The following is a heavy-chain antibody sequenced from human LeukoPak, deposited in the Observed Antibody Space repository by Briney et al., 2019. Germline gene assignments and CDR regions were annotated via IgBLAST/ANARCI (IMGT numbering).Heavy chain of an antibody. Sequence: PSETLSLTCTVSGGSISSSSYYWGWIRQPPGKGLEWIGSIYYSGSTYYNPSLKSRVTISVDTSKNQFSLKLSSVTAADTAVYYCARRRELEVVDIWGQGTMVTVSS. CDR3: ARRRELEVVDI. J-gene: IGHJ3*02. V-gene: IGHV4-39*01. CDR2: IYYSGST. CDR1: GGSISSSSYY. D-gene: IGHD3-3*01.